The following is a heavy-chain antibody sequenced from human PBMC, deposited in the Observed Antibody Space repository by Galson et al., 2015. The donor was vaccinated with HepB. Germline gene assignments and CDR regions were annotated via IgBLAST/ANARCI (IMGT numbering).Heavy chain of an antibody. Sequence: SVKVSCKASGYTFTSYYMHWVRQAPGQGLEWMGIINPSGGSTSYAQKFQGRVTMTRDTSTSTVYMELSSLRSEDTAVYYCASAVGGSGWYGQGDWYTCPDYWGQGTLVTVSS. CDR1: GYTFTSYY. D-gene: IGHD6-19*01. CDR3: ASAVGGSGWYGQGDWYTCPDY. J-gene: IGHJ4*02. V-gene: IGHV1-46*03. CDR2: INPSGGST.